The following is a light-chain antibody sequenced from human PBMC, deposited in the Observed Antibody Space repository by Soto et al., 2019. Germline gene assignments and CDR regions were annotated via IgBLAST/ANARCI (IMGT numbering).Light chain of an antibody. CDR1: QTISSW. CDR2: KAS. J-gene: IGKJ1*01. CDR3: QHYNSYSEA. V-gene: IGKV1-5*03. Sequence: DIQMTPSPYTLSGSVGDRVTITFRASQTISSWLAWYQQKPGKAPKLLIYKASTLKRGVPSRFSGSGSGTEFTLTIGSLQPDDFATYYCQHYNSYSEAFGQGTKVDI.